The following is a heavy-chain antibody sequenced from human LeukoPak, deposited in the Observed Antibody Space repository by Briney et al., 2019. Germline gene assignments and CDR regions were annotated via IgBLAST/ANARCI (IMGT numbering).Heavy chain of an antibody. CDR2: ISSNGGST. V-gene: IGHV3-23*01. D-gene: IGHD2-2*03. CDR1: GFSFSTYA. CDR3: AKGGHCSSSSCYYYNGMDV. J-gene: IGHJ6*02. Sequence: GESLRLSCAASGFSFSTYAMRWVRQAPGKGLEWVSAISSNGGSTYYADSVKGRFTISRDNSKNTLHLQMNSLRAEDTAVYYCAKGGHCSSSSCYYYNGMDVWGQGTTVTVSS.